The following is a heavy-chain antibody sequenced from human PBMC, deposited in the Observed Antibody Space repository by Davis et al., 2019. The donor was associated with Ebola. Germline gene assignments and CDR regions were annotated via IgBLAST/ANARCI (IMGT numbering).Heavy chain of an antibody. J-gene: IGHJ6*04. Sequence: GESLKISCAASGFTFSSYDMHWVRQAPGKGLEWVAVISFDGSDKYYADSVKGRFTSSRDNSKNTLYLQMNSLRVEDTAVYYCAKDLAYGSLTDLLYYYDGLDVWGKGTTVTVSS. CDR2: ISFDGSDK. D-gene: IGHD6-13*01. CDR1: GFTFSSYD. CDR3: AKDLAYGSLTDLLYYYDGLDV. V-gene: IGHV3-30*18.